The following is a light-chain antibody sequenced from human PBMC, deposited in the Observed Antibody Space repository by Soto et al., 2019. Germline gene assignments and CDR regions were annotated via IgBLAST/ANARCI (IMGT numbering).Light chain of an antibody. J-gene: IGKJ4*01. Sequence: VRTQSAGSRSVSPGERATLSCRASQSVSSYLAWYQQKPGQAPRLLIYGASTRATDIPVRFSGSGSGTEFTLTISSLQSEDFALYYCQQYNNWPLTFGGGTKVDIK. CDR1: QSVSSY. CDR3: QQYNNWPLT. CDR2: GAS. V-gene: IGKV3-15*01.